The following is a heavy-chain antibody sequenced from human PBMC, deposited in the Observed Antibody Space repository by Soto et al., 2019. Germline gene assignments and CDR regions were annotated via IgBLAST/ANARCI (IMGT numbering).Heavy chain of an antibody. Sequence: ASVKVSCKASGGTFSSYAISWVRQAPGQGLEWMGGIIPIFGTANYAQKFQGRVTITADESTSTAYMELSSLRSEETAVYYCASGYYDSSGYYYFDYRGQGTLVTISS. CDR2: IIPIFGTA. CDR1: GGTFSSYA. J-gene: IGHJ4*02. D-gene: IGHD3-22*01. V-gene: IGHV1-69*13. CDR3: ASGYYDSSGYYYFDY.